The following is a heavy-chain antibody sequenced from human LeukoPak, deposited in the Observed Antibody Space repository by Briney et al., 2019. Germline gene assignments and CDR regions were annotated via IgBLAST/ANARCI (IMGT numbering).Heavy chain of an antibody. D-gene: IGHD4-23*01. CDR3: ARTTVVTPNSYELGDC. V-gene: IGHV1-18*01. CDR2: ISAYNGNT. J-gene: IGHJ4*02. CDR1: GYTFTSYG. Sequence: ASVKVSCKASGYTFTSYGISWVRQAPGQGLEWMGWISAYNGNTNYAQKLQGRVTMTTDTSTSTAYMELRSLRSDDTAVYYCARTTVVTPNSYELGDCWGQGTLVTVSS.